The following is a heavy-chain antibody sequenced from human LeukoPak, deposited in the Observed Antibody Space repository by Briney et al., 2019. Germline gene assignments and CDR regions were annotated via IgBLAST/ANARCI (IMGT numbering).Heavy chain of an antibody. J-gene: IGHJ5*02. V-gene: IGHV4-59*01. Sequence: SETLSFTCTVSGGSISSYYWSWIRQPRGKGLEWIGYIYYSGSTNYNPSLKSRVTISVDTSKNQFSLKLSSVTAADTAMYYCARVVPTMKVGDNWFDPWGQGTLVTVSS. CDR3: ARVVPTMKVGDNWFDP. D-gene: IGHD3-22*01. CDR2: IYYSGST. CDR1: GGSISSYY.